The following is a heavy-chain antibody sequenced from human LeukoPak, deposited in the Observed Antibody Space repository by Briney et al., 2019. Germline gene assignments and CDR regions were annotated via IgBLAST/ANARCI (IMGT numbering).Heavy chain of an antibody. CDR1: GFTFSSYA. Sequence: GGSLRLSCAASGFTFSSYAISWVRQAPGKGLEWVSAISGSGGSTYYADSVKGRFTISRDNSKNTLYLQMNSLRAEDTAVYYCAKGQTYYYDSSGSPLGYWGQGTLVTVSS. CDR2: ISGSGGST. D-gene: IGHD3-22*01. V-gene: IGHV3-23*01. CDR3: AKGQTYYYDSSGSPLGY. J-gene: IGHJ4*02.